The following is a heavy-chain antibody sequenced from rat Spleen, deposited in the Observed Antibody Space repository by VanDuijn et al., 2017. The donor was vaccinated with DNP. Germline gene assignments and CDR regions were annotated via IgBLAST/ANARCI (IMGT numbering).Heavy chain of an antibody. CDR2: LNMGSGGT. CDR3: ARGGSGIWFAH. CDR1: GYTFTSYY. V-gene: IGHV1-43*01. J-gene: IGHJ3*01. Sequence: QVQLQQSGAELAEPGSSVKISCKASGYTFTSYYTGWLKQTTGQGLEYIGYLNMGSGGTHYNEKFKGKATLTVDRSSNTAFMQLSSLTPDDSAVYYCARGGSGIWFAHWGQGTLVTVSS. D-gene: IGHD5-1*01.